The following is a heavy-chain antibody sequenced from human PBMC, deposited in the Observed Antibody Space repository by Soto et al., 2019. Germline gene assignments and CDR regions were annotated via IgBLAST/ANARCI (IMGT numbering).Heavy chain of an antibody. CDR3: ARGDLGGP. D-gene: IGHD3-3*01. V-gene: IGHV4-59*01. Sequence: ASETLSLTCTVSGGSISSYYWNWIRQPPGKRLEWIGYIYYSGSTIYNPSLKSRVTISVDTSKNQFSLKLSSVTAADTAVYYCARGDLGGPWGQGTLVTVSS. CDR1: GGSISSYY. J-gene: IGHJ5*02. CDR2: IYYSGST.